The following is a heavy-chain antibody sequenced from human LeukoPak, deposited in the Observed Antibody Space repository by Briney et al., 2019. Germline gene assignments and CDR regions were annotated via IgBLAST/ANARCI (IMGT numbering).Heavy chain of an antibody. CDR3: ARGRGSSAYQYYYMDV. D-gene: IGHD1-26*01. CDR2: SNTDGSTT. J-gene: IGHJ6*03. Sequence: GGSLRLSCAASGFTFSNFLMHWVRQAPGKGLVWGSRSNTDGSTTTYAASVKGRFTISRDNAKNTLYLQMNSLRADDTAVYYCARGRGSSAYQYYYMDVWGKGTTVTVSS. CDR1: GFTFSNFL. V-gene: IGHV3-74*01.